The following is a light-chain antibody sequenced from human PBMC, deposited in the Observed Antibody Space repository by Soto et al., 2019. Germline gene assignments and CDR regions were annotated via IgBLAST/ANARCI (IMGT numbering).Light chain of an antibody. CDR2: DVN. CDR1: SSDICAYNF. CDR3: TSWTTSTTMI. Sequence: QSALTQPASVSGSPGQSITISCTGTSSDICAYNFVSWYQHHPGKAPKLMLYDVNIRPSGVSNRFSGSKSGNTASLTISGLQAEDEADYYCTSWTTSTTMIFGGGTQVPVL. V-gene: IGLV2-14*03. J-gene: IGLJ2*01.